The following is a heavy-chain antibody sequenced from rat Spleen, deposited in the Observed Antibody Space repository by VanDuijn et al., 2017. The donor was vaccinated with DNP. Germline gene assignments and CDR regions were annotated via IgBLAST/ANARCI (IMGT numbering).Heavy chain of an antibody. CDR1: GFTFSNYD. Sequence: ELQLVESGGGLVQPGRSLRLSCAASGFTFSNYDMVWVRKAPTKGLEWVASISPSGGRTYYRDSVKGRFTVSRDNAKSSLYLQMDSLRAEDTATYYCARREEPDYWGQGVMVTVSS. CDR2: ISPSGGRT. CDR3: ARREEPDY. J-gene: IGHJ2*01. V-gene: IGHV5S23*01.